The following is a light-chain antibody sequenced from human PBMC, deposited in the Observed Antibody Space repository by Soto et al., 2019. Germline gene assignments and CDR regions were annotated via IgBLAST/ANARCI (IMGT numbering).Light chain of an antibody. V-gene: IGKV3-20*01. CDR2: GAS. CDR3: QQYGSSPMYT. CDR1: QSVSSSY. J-gene: IGKJ2*01. Sequence: EIVLTQSPGTLSLSPGERATLSCRASQSVSSSYLAWYQQKPGQAPRLLIYGASSRATGIPDRFSGSGSGTDLTLTITRLEPEHFAVYYCQQYGSSPMYTFGQGTKLEIK.